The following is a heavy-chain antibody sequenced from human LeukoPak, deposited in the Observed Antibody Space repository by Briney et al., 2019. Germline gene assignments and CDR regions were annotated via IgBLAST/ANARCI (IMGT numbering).Heavy chain of an antibody. J-gene: IGHJ4*02. CDR2: ISSSTYI. CDR3: ARGAYSSGWYLDY. CDR1: GFTFSTYS. V-gene: IGHV3-21*01. Sequence: GGSLRLSCAASGFTFSTYSMNWVRQASGKGLEWVSSISSSTYIYYADSADSLKGRFTSARDNAKNSLYLQMNSLRAEDTAVYYCARGAYSSGWYLDYWGQGTLVTVSS. D-gene: IGHD6-19*01.